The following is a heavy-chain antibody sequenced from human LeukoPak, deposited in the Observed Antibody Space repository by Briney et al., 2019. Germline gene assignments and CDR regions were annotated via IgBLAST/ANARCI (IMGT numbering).Heavy chain of an antibody. D-gene: IGHD2-15*01. V-gene: IGHV3-23*01. J-gene: IGHJ6*03. Sequence: GGSLRLSCAASGFTFSSYAMNWVRQAPGGGLEWVSAISGSGDTTYHADSVKGRFTISRDNSENRLSLQMDSLRAEDTAVYFCAKDTTAWWYHRAYMDVWGKGTTVTVSS. CDR2: ISGSGDTT. CDR3: AKDTTAWWYHRAYMDV. CDR1: GFTFSSYA.